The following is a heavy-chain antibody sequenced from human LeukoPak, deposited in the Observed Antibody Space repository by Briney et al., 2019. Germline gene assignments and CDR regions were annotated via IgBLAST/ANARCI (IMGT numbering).Heavy chain of an antibody. Sequence: PSETLSLTCAVYGGSFSGYYWSWVRQPPGKGLEWIGEINHSGSTNYNPSLKRRGTISVNTSKHQFSLKLSSVTAAATAVYYCARLGYCSSTSCYSSMEYYYYMDVWGKGTTVTVSS. J-gene: IGHJ6*03. CDR3: ARLGYCSSTSCYSSMEYYYYMDV. CDR1: GGSFSGYY. CDR2: INHSGST. D-gene: IGHD2-2*02. V-gene: IGHV4-34*01.